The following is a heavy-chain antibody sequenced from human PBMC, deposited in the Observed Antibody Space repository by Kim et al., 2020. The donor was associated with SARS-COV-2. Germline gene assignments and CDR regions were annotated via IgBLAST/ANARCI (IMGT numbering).Heavy chain of an antibody. J-gene: IGHJ4*02. CDR3: ARAIRHQLLSDQ. CDR1: GYSFTGYD. V-gene: IGHV1-8*01. Sequence: ASVKVSCKASGYSFTGYDISWVRQAPGQGLEWMGWMNPENGAKGLTQRFQGRVTMTRDTSTSTIYMELTNLRRDDTAVYYCARAIRHQLLSDQWGQGTLVTVSS. CDR2: MNPENGAK. D-gene: IGHD1-1*01.